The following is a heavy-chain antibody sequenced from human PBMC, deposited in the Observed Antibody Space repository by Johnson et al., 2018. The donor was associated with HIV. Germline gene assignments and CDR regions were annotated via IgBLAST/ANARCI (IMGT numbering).Heavy chain of an antibody. CDR2: ISSSGRTI. CDR1: GFTFSSYG. J-gene: IGHJ3*01. V-gene: IGHV3-48*04. Sequence: VQLVESGGGVVQPGGSLRLSCAASGFTFSSYGMHWVRQAPGKGLEWVSIISSSGRTIFYVDSMKGRFTISRDNAKNSMYLQMNSLRVEDTALYYCVRDTGYCSGGRCDDAFDVWGQGTVVTVSS. CDR3: VRDTGYCSGGRCDDAFDV. D-gene: IGHD2-15*01.